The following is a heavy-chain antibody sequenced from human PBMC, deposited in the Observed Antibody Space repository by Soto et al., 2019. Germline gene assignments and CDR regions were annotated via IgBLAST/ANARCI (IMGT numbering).Heavy chain of an antibody. J-gene: IGHJ4*02. D-gene: IGHD2-8*01. CDR1: GDTFTTNS. CDR2: IIPVVGTT. V-gene: IGHV1-69*06. Sequence: QVQLVQSGAEVKKPGSSVKVSCKASGDTFTTNSLNWVRQAPGQGREWMGGIIPVVGTTKYAQKYQDRVTITGDKSTTTPYMELSSLRSDDTAVYYCARGLLYATTYFDYWGQGTPVTVSS. CDR3: ARGLLYATTYFDY.